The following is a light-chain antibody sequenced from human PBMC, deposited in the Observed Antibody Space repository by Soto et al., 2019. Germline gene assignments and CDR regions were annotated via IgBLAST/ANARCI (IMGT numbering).Light chain of an antibody. CDR1: RSVSSN. J-gene: IGKJ4*01. CDR3: QKFSRYPLT. V-gene: IGKV3-15*01. CDR2: GTS. Sequence: ETGMTQSPATLSVSPGERATLSCRASRSVSSNLAWYQQKPGQAPRLLIYGTSTRATGIPARFSGSGSGTEFTLTISRLEPEDFAVYYCQKFSRYPLTFGGGTKVDI.